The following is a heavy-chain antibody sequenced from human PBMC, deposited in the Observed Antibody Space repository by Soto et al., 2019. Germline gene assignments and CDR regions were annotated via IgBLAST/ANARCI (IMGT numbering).Heavy chain of an antibody. J-gene: IGHJ3*02. Sequence: ASVKVSCKASGYTFTSYYMHWVRQAPGQGLEWMGIINPSGGSTSYAQKIQGRVTMTKDTSTSTVYMELSSLRSEDTAVYYCARMSRYYYDSSGYPNAFDIWGQGTMVTVSS. CDR2: INPSGGST. CDR3: ARMSRYYYDSSGYPNAFDI. CDR1: GYTFTSYY. D-gene: IGHD3-22*01. V-gene: IGHV1-46*01.